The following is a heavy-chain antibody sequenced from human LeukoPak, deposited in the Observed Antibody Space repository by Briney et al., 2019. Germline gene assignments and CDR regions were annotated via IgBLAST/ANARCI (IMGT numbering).Heavy chain of an antibody. Sequence: GGSLRLSCEPSGFSFNTYAMSWVRQAPGKGLEWVANIKQDGSEKYYVDSVKGRFTISRDKAKNSLYMEMKRLRAEDTGVYYCAKSFQVVPASMPDYWGPGTPVTVSP. CDR1: GFSFNTYA. D-gene: IGHD2-2*01. CDR3: AKSFQVVPASMPDY. CDR2: IKQDGSEK. V-gene: IGHV3-7*01. J-gene: IGHJ4*02.